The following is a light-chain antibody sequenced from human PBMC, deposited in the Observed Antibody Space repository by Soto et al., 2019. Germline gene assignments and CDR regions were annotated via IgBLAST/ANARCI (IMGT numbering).Light chain of an antibody. CDR1: SSNIGADYD. CDR3: QSYYSSLRAVV. V-gene: IGLV1-40*01. CDR2: GNS. J-gene: IGLJ3*02. Sequence: QSVLTQPPSVSGAPGQRVTISCTGSSSNIGADYDVHWYQQLPGTAPKLLIYGNSNRPSGVPDRFSGSKSGTSASLAITGLQAEDGADYYCQSYYSSLRAVVFGGGTKLTVL.